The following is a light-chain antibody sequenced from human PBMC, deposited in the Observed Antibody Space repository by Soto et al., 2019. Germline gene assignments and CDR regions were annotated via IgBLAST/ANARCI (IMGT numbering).Light chain of an antibody. V-gene: IGLV2-14*01. CDR1: SSDVGAYNY. Sequence: QSVLTQPASVSGSPGRSIAISCTGTSSDVGAYNYVSWYQQHPGKAPKLLIFEVSSRPSGVSNRFSGSKSGSTASLTISGLQAEDEADYYCSSYADSDTLYVFGTGTKVTVL. CDR2: EVS. J-gene: IGLJ1*01. CDR3: SSYADSDTLYV.